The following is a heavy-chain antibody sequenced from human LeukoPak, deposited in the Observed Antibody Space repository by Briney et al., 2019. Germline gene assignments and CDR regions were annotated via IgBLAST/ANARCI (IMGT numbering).Heavy chain of an antibody. CDR2: IRAKYYGGTP. Sequence: GGSLRLSCTTSGFSFGDYLISWVRQAPGKGLEWVGFIRAKYYGGTPEYAASVKGRFTISRDNSKNTLYLQINSLRAEDTAVYYCAKGGAVSSKSIIMVRGTRRYYYNMDVWGKGTTVTISS. J-gene: IGHJ6*03. V-gene: IGHV3-49*04. D-gene: IGHD3-10*01. CDR1: GFSFGDYL. CDR3: AKGGAVSSKSIIMVRGTRRYYYNMDV.